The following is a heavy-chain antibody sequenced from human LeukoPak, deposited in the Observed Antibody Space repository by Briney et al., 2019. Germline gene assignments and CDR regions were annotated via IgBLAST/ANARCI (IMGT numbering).Heavy chain of an antibody. J-gene: IGHJ4*02. Sequence: GGSLRLSCAASGFIFSNYGMNWVRQAPGKGLEWVAAISASGSATSYADSVRGRFTISRDNSKSTTYLQMNSLRAEDTAVYYCAKVVPAALTVDYWGQGTLVTVSS. CDR2: ISASGSAT. CDR1: GFIFSNYG. V-gene: IGHV3-23*01. CDR3: AKVVPAALTVDY. D-gene: IGHD2-2*01.